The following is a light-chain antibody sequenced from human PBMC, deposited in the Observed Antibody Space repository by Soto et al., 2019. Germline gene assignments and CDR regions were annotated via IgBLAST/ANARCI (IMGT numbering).Light chain of an antibody. CDR3: QQRSSWPPT. CDR2: DAS. CDR1: QSAGTF. J-gene: IGKJ4*01. V-gene: IGKV3-11*01. Sequence: EIVLTQSPATVSLSPGERATLSCRASQSAGTFLAWYQQKPGQPPRLLIYDASTRATGTPARFSGSGSGTDFTLTISSLEPEDFAVFYCQQRSSWPPTFGGGTKVEIK.